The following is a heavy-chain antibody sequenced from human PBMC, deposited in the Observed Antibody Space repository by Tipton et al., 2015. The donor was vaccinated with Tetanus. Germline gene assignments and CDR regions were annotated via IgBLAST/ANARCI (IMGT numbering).Heavy chain of an antibody. CDR3: ARDQARGARGWNYFDY. Sequence: GLVKPSQTLSLTCTVSGGSISGGRYYWSWIRQRPGKGLEWIGDIYSSGSTYSDPSLKGRVTISVDTSKNQFSLRLNSVTAADTAVYYCARDQARGARGWNYFDYRGLGTLVTVSS. CDR2: IYSSGST. V-gene: IGHV4-31*03. J-gene: IGHJ4*02. CDR1: GGSISGGRYY. D-gene: IGHD1-26*01.